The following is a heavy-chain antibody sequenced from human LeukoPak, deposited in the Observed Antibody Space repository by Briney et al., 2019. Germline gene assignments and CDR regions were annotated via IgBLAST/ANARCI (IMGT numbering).Heavy chain of an antibody. CDR3: TRDTTYYYGSGREAQY. J-gene: IGHJ4*02. CDR1: GFTFSNFW. CDR2: INPDGSQK. V-gene: IGHV3-7*01. Sequence: GGSLRLSCKTSGFTFSNFWMSWVRQAPGKGLEWVGNINPDGSQKDYVDSVRGRFAISRDNAQNLLYLQMNNLRAEDTSIYYCTRDTTYYYGSGREAQYWSQGTLVTVSS. D-gene: IGHD3-10*01.